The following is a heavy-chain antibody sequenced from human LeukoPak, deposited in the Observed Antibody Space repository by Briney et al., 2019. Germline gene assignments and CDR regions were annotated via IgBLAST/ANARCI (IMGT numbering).Heavy chain of an antibody. J-gene: IGHJ4*02. CDR2: ISWNSGSI. CDR1: GFTFDDYA. CDR3: ATTYYYDSSGYNY. D-gene: IGHD3-22*01. V-gene: IGHV3-9*01. Sequence: SLRLSCAASGFTFDDYAMHWVRQAPGKGLEWVSGISWNSGSIGYADSVKGRFTISRDNAKNSLYLQMNSLRAEDTALCYCATTYYYDSSGYNYWGQGTLVTVSS.